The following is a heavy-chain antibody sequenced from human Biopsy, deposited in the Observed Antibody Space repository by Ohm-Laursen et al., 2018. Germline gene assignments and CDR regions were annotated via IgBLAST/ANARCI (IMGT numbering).Heavy chain of an antibody. CDR2: LYNTGGT. CDR3: ARATNSTGWPYYYFYGMDV. CDR1: GGSISSYQ. J-gene: IGHJ6*02. V-gene: IGHV4-59*07. Sequence: SDTLSLTCPVSGGSISSYQWTWIRQPPGKGLEWIGYLYNTGGTSYNPSLKSRVTISVDTSKNQFSLRLNSVTAADTAVYYCARATNSTGWPYYYFYGMDVWGQGTTVTVSS. D-gene: IGHD2/OR15-2a*01.